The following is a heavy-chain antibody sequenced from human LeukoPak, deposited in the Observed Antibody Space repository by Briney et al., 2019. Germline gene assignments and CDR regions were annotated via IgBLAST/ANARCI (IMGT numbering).Heavy chain of an antibody. V-gene: IGHV3-20*04. D-gene: IGHD2-15*01. Sequence: GGSLRLSCAASGFTFDDYGMSWVRQAPGKGLEWVSGIKWNGGSTGYADSVKGRFTISRDNAKNSLYLQMNSLRAEDAAVYYCARAPVTSCSGVLCYPFDYWGQGTLVTVSS. CDR3: ARAPVTSCSGVLCYPFDY. CDR1: GFTFDDYG. CDR2: IKWNGGST. J-gene: IGHJ4*02.